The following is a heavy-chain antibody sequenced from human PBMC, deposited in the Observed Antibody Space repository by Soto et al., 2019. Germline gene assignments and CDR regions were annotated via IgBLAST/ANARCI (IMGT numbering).Heavy chain of an antibody. CDR1: GGTLNSYT. V-gene: IGHV1-69*02. D-gene: IGHD3-10*01. CDR2: IIPILGMP. Sequence: QVQLVQSGAEVKKPGSSVKVSCKASGGTLNSYTISWVRQAPGQGLEWMGRIIPILGMPNYAQKFQDRVTFTADKSTSTAYMELSSLRYEDTAVYYCATHYASGTNDNWFDPLGQGTLVTVSS. CDR3: ATHYASGTNDNWFDP. J-gene: IGHJ5*02.